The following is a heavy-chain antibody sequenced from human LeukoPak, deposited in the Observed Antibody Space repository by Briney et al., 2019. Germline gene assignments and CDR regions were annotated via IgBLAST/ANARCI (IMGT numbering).Heavy chain of an antibody. J-gene: IGHJ3*02. CDR1: GFTFSSYW. CDR3: AGGDSTSEAFDI. Sequence: GGSLRLSCAASGFTFSSYWMSWVRQAPGKGLEWVTNIKQDGSEKYYVDSVKSRFTISRDNAKNSLYLQMNSLRAEDTAVYYCAGGDSTSEAFDIWGQGTMVTVSS. D-gene: IGHD2-2*01. CDR2: IKQDGSEK. V-gene: IGHV3-7*01.